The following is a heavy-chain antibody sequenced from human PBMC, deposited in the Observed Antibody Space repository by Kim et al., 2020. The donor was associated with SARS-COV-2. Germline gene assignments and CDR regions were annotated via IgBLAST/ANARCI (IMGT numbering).Heavy chain of an antibody. J-gene: IGHJ4*02. D-gene: IGHD1-26*01. CDR3: TWDDRSKNDY. V-gene: IGHV3-15*01. Sequence: GTAEYAAPVSGRFTISRDDSKNAVYLQMNSLKTEDTGIYYCTWDDRSKNDYWGQGALVTVSS. CDR2: GTA.